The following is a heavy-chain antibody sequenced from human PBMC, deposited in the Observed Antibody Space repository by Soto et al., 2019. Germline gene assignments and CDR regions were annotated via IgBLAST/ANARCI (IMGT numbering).Heavy chain of an antibody. CDR1: GGSVNSGGYY. CDR2: IFYNGGT. V-gene: IGHV4-61*03. J-gene: IGHJ4*02. D-gene: IGHD2-8*01. Sequence: SETLSLTCTVSGGSVNSGGYYWSWIRQPPGKGLEWIGFIFYNGGTSYNPSLGSRVTISADTSKTLFSLNLNFVTAADTAFYYCARGDHGPRRFYFDSWGQGTLVTVSS. CDR3: ARGDHGPRRFYFDS.